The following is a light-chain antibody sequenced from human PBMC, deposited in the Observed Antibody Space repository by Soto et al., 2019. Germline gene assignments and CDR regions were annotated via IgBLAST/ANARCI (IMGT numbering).Light chain of an antibody. CDR2: DAS. CDR3: QQSDSTLS. Sequence: DIQMTQSPYSLSASVGDRVTMTCRASQSISDFLNWYQQKPGKAPKLLIYDASSLQSGVPSRFSGSGSGTDFTLTISSLQPEDFATYYCQQSDSTLSFGQGTRLEIK. V-gene: IGKV1-39*01. J-gene: IGKJ5*01. CDR1: QSISDF.